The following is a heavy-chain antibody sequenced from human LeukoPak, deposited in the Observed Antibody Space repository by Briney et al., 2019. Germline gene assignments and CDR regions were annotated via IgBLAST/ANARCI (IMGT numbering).Heavy chain of an antibody. V-gene: IGHV3-30*02. D-gene: IGHD2-2*01. CDR3: AKDVPAAYFDY. CDR2: VRYDESTK. CDR1: GFTFSKYG. J-gene: IGHJ4*02. Sequence: GSLRLSCTTSGFTFSKYGMHWVRQAPGKGLEWVAFVRYDESTKFYADSVKGRFTISRDNSKTTLYLQMNSLRAEDTAVYYCAKDVPAAYFDYWGQGTLVTVSS.